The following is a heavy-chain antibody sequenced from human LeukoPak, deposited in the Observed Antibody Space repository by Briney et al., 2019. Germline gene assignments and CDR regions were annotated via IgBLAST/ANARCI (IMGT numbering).Heavy chain of an antibody. CDR3: ARTTSLTASGYDY. Sequence: ASVKVSCKASGYTFTNYHINWVRQAPGQGLEWMGWINPNTGDRGYAQKFQGRVRITSDTSISTAYMELGSLRSEDTAVYFCARTTSLTASGYDYWGQGTLVTVSS. D-gene: IGHD4-17*01. V-gene: IGHV1-8*03. CDR2: INPNTGDR. J-gene: IGHJ4*02. CDR1: GYTFTNYH.